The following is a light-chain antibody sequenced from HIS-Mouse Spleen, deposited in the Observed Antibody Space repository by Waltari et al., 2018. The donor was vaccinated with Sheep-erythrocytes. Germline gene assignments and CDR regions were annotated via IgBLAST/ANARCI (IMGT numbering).Light chain of an antibody. Sequence: QSALTQPRSLSGSPGQSVTISCTGTSSDVGGYNYVSWYQQHPGKAPKLMIYDASKRPSGVPDRFSGSKSGNTASLTISGLQAEDEADYYCCSYAGSYNHVFATGTKFTVL. CDR3: CSYAGSYNHV. CDR2: DAS. J-gene: IGLJ1*01. V-gene: IGLV2-11*01. CDR1: SSDVGGYNY.